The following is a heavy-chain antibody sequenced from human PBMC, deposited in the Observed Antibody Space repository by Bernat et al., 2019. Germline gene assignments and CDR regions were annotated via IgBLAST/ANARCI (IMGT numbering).Heavy chain of an antibody. CDR1: GFTFSSYG. CDR2: ISYDGSNK. J-gene: IGHJ4*02. D-gene: IGHD6-13*01. V-gene: IGHV3-30*18. CDR3: AKDLIAAVGGDY. Sequence: QVQLVESGGGVVQPGRSLRLSCAASGFTFSSYGMHWVRQAPGKGLEWVAVISYDGSNKYYADSVKGRFTISRDNSKNTLYLQMNSLRAEDTAVYYCAKDLIAAVGGDYWGQGTLVTVSS.